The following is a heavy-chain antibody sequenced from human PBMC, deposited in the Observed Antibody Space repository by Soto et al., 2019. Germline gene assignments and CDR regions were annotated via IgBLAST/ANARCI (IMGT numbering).Heavy chain of an antibody. CDR3: ARSDDL. Sequence: QVLLVQSGPDVKKPGASVRVSCRASGYTLSDYFIHWVRQAPGQGREWMGWINPDSGTPYYAQKFQGRVTMTRDTSLDTAYLVLNKLEYADAAVYYCARSDDLWGPGTLVTVST. CDR2: INPDSGTP. CDR1: GYTLSDYF. J-gene: IGHJ4*02. V-gene: IGHV1-2*02.